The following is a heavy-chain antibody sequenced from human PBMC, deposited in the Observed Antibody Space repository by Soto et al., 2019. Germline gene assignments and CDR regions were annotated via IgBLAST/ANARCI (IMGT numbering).Heavy chain of an antibody. CDR3: ARKYCDRTTCYWVFAI. Sequence: GEALKISCKGSGYSLPSYWIAWVRQMPGKGLEWMGIIYPGDSDTRYSPSFQGQVTISADKSISTASLQWSSRPASDTAMYSWARKYCDRTTCYWVFAIWGPGTMDNVSS. J-gene: IGHJ3*02. V-gene: IGHV5-51*01. CDR2: IYPGDSDT. D-gene: IGHD2-2*01. CDR1: GYSLPSYW.